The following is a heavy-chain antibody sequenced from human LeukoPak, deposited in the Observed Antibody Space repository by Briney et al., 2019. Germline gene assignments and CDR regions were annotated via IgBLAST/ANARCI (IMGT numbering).Heavy chain of an antibody. CDR3: AKDQYSSGWYSDY. CDR2: ISYDGSNK. Sequence: PGRSLRLSCAASGFTFSSYGMHWVRQAPGKGLEWVAVISYDGSNKYYADSVKGRFTISRDNSKNTLYLQMNSLRAEDTAVYNCAKDQYSSGWYSDYWGQGTLVTVSS. J-gene: IGHJ4*02. V-gene: IGHV3-30*18. CDR1: GFTFSSYG. D-gene: IGHD6-19*01.